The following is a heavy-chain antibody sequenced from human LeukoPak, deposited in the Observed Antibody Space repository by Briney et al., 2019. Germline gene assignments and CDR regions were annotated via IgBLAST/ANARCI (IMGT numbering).Heavy chain of an antibody. CDR1: GFTFSSYS. V-gene: IGHV3-21*01. J-gene: IGHJ4*02. CDR2: ISSSSSYI. Sequence: GGSLRLSCAASGFTFSSYSMNWVRQAPGKGLEWVSSISSSSSYIYYADSVKGRFTISRDNAKNSLYLQMNSLRAEDTAVYYCARDGNPYYDILTGYSEFDYWGQGTLVTVSS. CDR3: ARDGNPYYDILTGYSEFDY. D-gene: IGHD3-9*01.